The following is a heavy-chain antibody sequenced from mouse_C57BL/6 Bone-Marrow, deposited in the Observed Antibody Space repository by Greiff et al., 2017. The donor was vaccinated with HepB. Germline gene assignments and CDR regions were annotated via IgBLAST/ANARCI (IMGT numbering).Heavy chain of an antibody. Sequence: VQLQQSGPELVKPGASVKISCKASGYTFTDYYMNWVKQSHGKSLEWIGDINPNNGGTSYNQKFKGKATLTVDKSSSTAYMELRSLTSEDSAVYYCAYYSNYWAMDYWGQGTSVTVSS. V-gene: IGHV1-26*01. CDR2: INPNNGGT. CDR3: AYYSNYWAMDY. J-gene: IGHJ4*01. CDR1: GYTFTDYY. D-gene: IGHD2-5*01.